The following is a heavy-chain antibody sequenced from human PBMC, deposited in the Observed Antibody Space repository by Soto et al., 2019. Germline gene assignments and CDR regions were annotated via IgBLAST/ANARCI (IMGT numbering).Heavy chain of an antibody. CDR1: GGSISSYY. V-gene: IGHV4-59*01. Sequence: SETLSLTCTVSGGSISSYYWSWIRQPPGKGLEWIGYIYYSGSTNYNPSLKSRVTISVDTSKNQFSLKLSSVTAADTAVYYCARYRYRGHDYDYYRQDVPSQGTTVTVS. CDR2: IYYSGST. CDR3: ARYRYRGHDYDYYRQDV. J-gene: IGHJ6*02. D-gene: IGHD5-12*01.